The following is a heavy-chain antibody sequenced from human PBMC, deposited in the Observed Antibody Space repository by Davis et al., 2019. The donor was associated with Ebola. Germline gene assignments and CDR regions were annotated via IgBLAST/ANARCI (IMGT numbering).Heavy chain of an antibody. CDR2: IKQDGSEK. CDR1: GFTSSSYW. J-gene: IGHJ5*02. V-gene: IGHV3-7*01. CDR3: ARKMAT. Sequence: GESLKISCAASGFTSSSYWMSWVRQAPGKGLEWVANIKQDGSEKYYVDSVKGRFTISRDNAKNSLYLQMNSLRAEDTAVYYCARKMATLGQGTLVTVSS. D-gene: IGHD5-24*01.